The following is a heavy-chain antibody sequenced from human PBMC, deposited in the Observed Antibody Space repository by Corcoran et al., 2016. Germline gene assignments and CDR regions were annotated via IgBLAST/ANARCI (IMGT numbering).Heavy chain of an antibody. CDR1: GYSISSGYY. D-gene: IGHD3-22*01. CDR2: IYHSGST. J-gene: IGHJ4*02. V-gene: IGHV4-38-2*02. CDR3: ARVFDSSGSDY. Sequence: QLQESGPGLVKPSETLSLTCTVSGYSISSGYYWGWIRQPPGKGLEWIGSIYHSGSTYYNPSLKSRVTISVDTSKNQFSLKLSSVTAADTAVYYCARVFDSSGSDYWGQGTLVTVSS.